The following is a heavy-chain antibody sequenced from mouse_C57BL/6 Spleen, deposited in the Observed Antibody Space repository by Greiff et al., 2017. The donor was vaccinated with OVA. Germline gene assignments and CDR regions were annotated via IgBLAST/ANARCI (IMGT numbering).Heavy chain of an antibody. CDR3: ARKHDYYDGYYAMDY. D-gene: IGHD1-1*01. J-gene: IGHJ4*01. Sequence: QVQLKESGPGLVAPSQSLSITCTVSGFSLTSYAISWVRQPPGKGLEWLGVIWTGGVTNYNSALKSRLSISKDNSNSQVFLKMNSLQTDDTARYYCARKHDYYDGYYAMDYWGQGTSVTVSS. CDR1: GFSLTSYA. V-gene: IGHV2-9-1*01. CDR2: IWTGGVT.